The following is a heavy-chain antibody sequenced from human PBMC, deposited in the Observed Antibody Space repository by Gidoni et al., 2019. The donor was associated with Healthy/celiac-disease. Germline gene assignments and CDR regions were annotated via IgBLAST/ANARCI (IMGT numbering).Heavy chain of an antibody. CDR1: GGTFSTYA. Sequence: QVQLVQSGAEVKKPGSSVKVSCKASGGTFSTYAISWVRQAPGQGLEWMGRIIPILGIANYAQKFQGRVTITADKSTSTAYMELSSLRSEDTAVYYCASSAQGVISGYSYGYYFDYWGQGTLVTVSS. J-gene: IGHJ4*02. CDR2: IIPILGIA. D-gene: IGHD5-18*01. V-gene: IGHV1-69*09. CDR3: ASSAQGVISGYSYGYYFDY.